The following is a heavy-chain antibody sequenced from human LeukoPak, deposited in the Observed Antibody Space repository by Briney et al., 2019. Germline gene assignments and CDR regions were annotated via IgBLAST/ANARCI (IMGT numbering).Heavy chain of an antibody. Sequence: SETLSLTCTVSGGSISSYYWSWIRQPPGKGLEWIGYIYYTGSTSYNPSLKSRVTISVDTSKNQFSLKLSSVTAADTAVYYCARLLGGELLHPNWFGPWGQGTLVTVSS. CDR1: GGSISSYY. V-gene: IGHV4-59*12. D-gene: IGHD1-26*01. J-gene: IGHJ5*02. CDR3: ARLLGGELLHPNWFGP. CDR2: IYYTGST.